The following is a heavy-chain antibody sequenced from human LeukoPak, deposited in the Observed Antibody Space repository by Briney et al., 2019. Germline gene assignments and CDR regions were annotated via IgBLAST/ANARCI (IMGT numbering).Heavy chain of an antibody. CDR3: VREVCTGGRCYAAFDI. CDR1: GFSFNTYS. Sequence: GGSLRLSCAASGFSFNTYSMNWVRQAPGKGQEWVASISGDGRATYHADSVKGRFTIPRDNAKRSLYLQMNSLRAEDTAVYYCVREVCTGGRCYAAFDIWGQGTMVTVSS. D-gene: IGHD2-15*01. V-gene: IGHV3-21*01. J-gene: IGHJ3*02. CDR2: ISGDGRAT.